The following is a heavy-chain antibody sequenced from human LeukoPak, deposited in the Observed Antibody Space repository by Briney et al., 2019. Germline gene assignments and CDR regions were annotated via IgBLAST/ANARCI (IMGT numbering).Heavy chain of an antibody. CDR3: ARYPDALAVAGYYYYGMDV. J-gene: IGHJ6*02. V-gene: IGHV3-48*03. Sequence: PGGSLRLSCAASGFTFSSYEMNWVRQAPGKGLEWVSYISSSGSTIYYADSVKGRFTISRDNAENSLYLQMNSLRAEDTAVYYCARYPDALAVAGYYYYGMDVWGQGTTVTVSS. CDR2: ISSSGSTI. D-gene: IGHD6-19*01. CDR1: GFTFSSYE.